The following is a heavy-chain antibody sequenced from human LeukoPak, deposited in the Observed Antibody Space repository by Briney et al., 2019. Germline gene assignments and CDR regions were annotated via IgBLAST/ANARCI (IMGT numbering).Heavy chain of an antibody. Sequence: GGSLRLSCAASGFTVSSNYMSWVRQAPGKGLEWVSVIYSGGSTYYADSVKGRFTISRDNSKNTLYLQMNSLRAEDTAVYYCAREMAAVAGDYWGQGTLVTVSS. D-gene: IGHD6-19*01. CDR1: GFTVSSNY. J-gene: IGHJ4*02. V-gene: IGHV3-66*01. CDR2: IYSGGST. CDR3: AREMAAVAGDY.